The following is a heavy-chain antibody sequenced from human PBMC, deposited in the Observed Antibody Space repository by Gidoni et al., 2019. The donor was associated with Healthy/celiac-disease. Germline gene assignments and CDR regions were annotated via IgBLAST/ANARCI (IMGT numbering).Heavy chain of an antibody. CDR3: ARVMDYYGSGSYYFRPDHDAFDI. CDR2: ISSSSSYI. V-gene: IGHV3-21*01. J-gene: IGHJ3*02. D-gene: IGHD3-10*01. Sequence: GGSLRLSCAASGFTFSSYSMNWVRQAPGKGLEWVSSISSSSSYIYYADSVKGRFTISRDNAKNSLYLQMNSLRAEDTAVYYCARVMDYYGSGSYYFRPDHDAFDIWGQGTMVTVSS. CDR1: GFTFSSYS.